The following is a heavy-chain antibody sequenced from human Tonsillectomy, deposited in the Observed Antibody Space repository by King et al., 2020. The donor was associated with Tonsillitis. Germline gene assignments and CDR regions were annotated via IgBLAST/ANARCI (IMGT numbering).Heavy chain of an antibody. D-gene: IGHD6-19*01. V-gene: IGHV3-23*04. Sequence: VQLVESGGGLVQPGGSLRLSCAASGFTFSSYAMTWVRQAPGKGLEWVSAISGSAGSTYYADSVKGRFTISRDNSKNTLYLQMNSLRAEDTAVYYGAKLGYSSGWYGYFDYWGKGTLVTVSS. CDR2: ISGSAGST. CDR3: AKLGYSSGWYGYFDY. J-gene: IGHJ4*02. CDR1: GFTFSSYA.